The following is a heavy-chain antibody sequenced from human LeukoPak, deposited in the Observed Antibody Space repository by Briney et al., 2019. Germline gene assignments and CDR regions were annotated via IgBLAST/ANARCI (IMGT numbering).Heavy chain of an antibody. V-gene: IGHV1-18*01. CDR1: GYTFTSYG. CDR2: ISAYNGNT. CDR3: AGYDDSSGYHYYYYYMDV. J-gene: IGHJ6*03. D-gene: IGHD3-22*01. Sequence: ASVKVSCKASGYTFTSYGISWVRQAPGQGLEWMGWISAYNGNTNYAQKLQGRVTMTTDTSTSTAYMELRSLRSDDTAVYYCAGYDDSSGYHYYYYYMDVWGKGTTVTVSS.